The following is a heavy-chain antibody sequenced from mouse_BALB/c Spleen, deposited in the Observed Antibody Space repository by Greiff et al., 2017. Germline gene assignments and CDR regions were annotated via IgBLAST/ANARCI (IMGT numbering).Heavy chain of an antibody. Sequence: EVKVVESGGGLVQPGGSRKLSCAASGFTFSSFGMHWVRQAPEKGLEWVAYISSGSSTIYYADTVKGRFTISRDNPKNTLFLQMTSLRSEDTAMYYCACFGYWGQGTLVTVSA. CDR3: ACFGY. CDR2: ISSGSSTI. J-gene: IGHJ3*01. CDR1: GFTFSSFG. V-gene: IGHV5-17*02.